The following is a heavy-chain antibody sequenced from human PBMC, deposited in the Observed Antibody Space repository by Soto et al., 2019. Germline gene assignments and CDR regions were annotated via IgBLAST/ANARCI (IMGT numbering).Heavy chain of an antibody. CDR3: ARDRYNWNYDRGRGNWFDP. CDR2: TYYRSKWYN. J-gene: IGHJ5*02. D-gene: IGHD1-7*01. Sequence: SQTLSLTCAISGDSVSSNSAAWNWIRQSPSRGLEWLGRTYYRSKWYNDYAVSVKSRITINPDTSKNQFSLQLNSVTPEDTAVHYCARDRYNWNYDRGRGNWFDPWGQGTLVTVSS. CDR1: GDSVSSNSAA. V-gene: IGHV6-1*01.